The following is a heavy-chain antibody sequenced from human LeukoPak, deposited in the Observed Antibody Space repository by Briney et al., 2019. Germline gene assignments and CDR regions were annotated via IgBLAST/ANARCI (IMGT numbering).Heavy chain of an antibody. V-gene: IGHV1-18*01. Sequence: ASVKVSCKASGYTFTSYGISWVRQAPGQGLEWMGWISAYNGNTNYAQKLQGRVTMTTDTPTSTAYMELRSLRSDDTAVYYCARSATPYFYCSSTSCYLPFDIWGQGTMVTVSS. CDR1: GYTFTSYG. CDR3: ARSATPYFYCSSTSCYLPFDI. CDR2: ISAYNGNT. J-gene: IGHJ3*02. D-gene: IGHD2-2*01.